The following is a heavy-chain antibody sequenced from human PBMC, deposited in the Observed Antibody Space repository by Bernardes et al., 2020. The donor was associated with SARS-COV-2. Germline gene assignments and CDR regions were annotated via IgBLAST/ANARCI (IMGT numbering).Heavy chain of an antibody. CDR1: GYSFTPYW. CDR2: IYPGDSDT. Sequence: GASLKISCKGSGYSFTPYWIGWVRPIPGKGLEWMGIIYPGDSDTRYSPSFQGQVTISADKSISTAYLQWSSLKASDTAMYYCARIHASVMADFFDYWGQGTLVTVSS. J-gene: IGHJ4*02. V-gene: IGHV5-51*01. CDR3: ARIHASVMADFFDY. D-gene: IGHD2-2*01.